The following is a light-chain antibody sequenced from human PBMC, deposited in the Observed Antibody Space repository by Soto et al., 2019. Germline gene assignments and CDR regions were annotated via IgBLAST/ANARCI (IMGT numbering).Light chain of an antibody. CDR1: SSDVGGYNY. V-gene: IGLV2-8*01. Sequence: QSVLTQPPSASGSPGQSVTISCTGTSSDVGGYNYVSWFKQHPGKAPKLMIYEVTKRPSGVPDRFSGSKSGNTASLTVSGLQAEDEADYYCSSYAGSNNFNVIFGGGTKLTVL. CDR2: EVT. CDR3: SSYAGSNNFNVI. J-gene: IGLJ2*01.